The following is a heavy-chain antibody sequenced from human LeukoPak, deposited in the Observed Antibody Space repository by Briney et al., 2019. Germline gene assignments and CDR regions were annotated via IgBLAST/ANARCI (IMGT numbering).Heavy chain of an antibody. CDR3: AKAGLRYYDSSGYYDDYYFDY. V-gene: IGHV3-23*01. CDR2: ISGSGGST. J-gene: IGHJ4*02. D-gene: IGHD3-22*01. Sequence: GGSLRLSCAASGFTFSSYAMSWVRQAPGKGLEWVSAISGSGGSTYYADSVKGRFTISRDNSKNTLYLQMSSLRAEDTAVYYCAKAGLRYYDSSGYYDDYYFDYWGQGTLVTVSS. CDR1: GFTFSSYA.